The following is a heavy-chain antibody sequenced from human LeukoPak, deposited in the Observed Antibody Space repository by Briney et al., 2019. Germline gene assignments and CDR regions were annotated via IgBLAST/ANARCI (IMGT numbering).Heavy chain of an antibody. CDR2: MNPNSGNT. CDR1: GYTFTSYD. D-gene: IGHD3-10*01. V-gene: IGHV1-8*01. CDR3: ARGRGVSLWFGELLSGDY. Sequence: ASVKVSCKASGYTFTSYDINWVRQATGQGLEWMGWMNPNSGNTGYAQKFQGRVIMTRDTSISTAYMELSSLRSEDTAVYYCARGRGVSLWFGELLSGDYWGQGTLVTVSS. J-gene: IGHJ4*02.